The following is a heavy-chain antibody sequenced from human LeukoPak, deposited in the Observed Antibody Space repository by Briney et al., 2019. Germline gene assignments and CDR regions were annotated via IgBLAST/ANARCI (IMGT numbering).Heavy chain of an antibody. CDR3: ARDLSNKILTTYYDVFDL. CDR1: GFTFSTYW. D-gene: IGHD3-9*01. Sequence: GGSLRLSCAASGFTFSTYWMTWVRQAPGEGLEWVANIKQDGSRIYYVDSVKGRFTISRDNARNSLYLQMNSLKAEDTAVYYCARDLSNKILTTYYDVFDLWGQGTMVTVPS. J-gene: IGHJ3*01. V-gene: IGHV3-7*03. CDR2: IKQDGSRI.